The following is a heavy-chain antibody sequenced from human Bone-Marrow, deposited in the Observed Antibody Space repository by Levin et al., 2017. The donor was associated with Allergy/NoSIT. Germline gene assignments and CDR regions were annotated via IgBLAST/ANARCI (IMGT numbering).Heavy chain of an antibody. CDR3: ATRGYCSGGSCYVYYYGMDV. D-gene: IGHD2-15*01. Sequence: GGSLRLSCAASGFTFSSYGMHWVRQAPGKGLEWVAVISYDGSNKYYADSVKGRFTISRDNSKNTLYLQMNSLRAEDTAVYYCATRGYCSGGSCYVYYYGMDVWGQGTTVTVSS. V-gene: IGHV3-30*03. J-gene: IGHJ6*02. CDR1: GFTFSSYG. CDR2: ISYDGSNK.